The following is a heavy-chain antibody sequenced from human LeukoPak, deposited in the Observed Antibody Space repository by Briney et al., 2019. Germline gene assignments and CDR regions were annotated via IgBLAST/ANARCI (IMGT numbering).Heavy chain of an antibody. CDR1: GFTFSSYG. CDR2: IWYDGSNK. V-gene: IGHV3-33*01. Sequence: PGGSLRLSCAASGFTFSSYGMHWVRQAPGKGLEWVAAIWYDGSNKYYADSVKGRFTISRDNSKNTLYLQMNSLRAEDTAVYYCARDLRPYYYYYGMDVWGQGTTVTVSS. CDR3: ARDLRPYYYYYGMDV. J-gene: IGHJ6*02.